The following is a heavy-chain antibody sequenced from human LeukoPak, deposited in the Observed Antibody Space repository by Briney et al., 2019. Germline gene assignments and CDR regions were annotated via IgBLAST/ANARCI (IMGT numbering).Heavy chain of an antibody. D-gene: IGHD6-13*01. CDR2: ISSSSSTI. V-gene: IGHV3-48*01. J-gene: IGHJ4*02. Sequence: GGSLRLSCAASGFTFSSYSMNWVRQAPGKGLEWVSYISSSSSTIYYADSVKGRFTIFRDNAKNSLYLQMNSLRAEDTAVYYCARVQAGTLDYWGQGTLVTVSS. CDR3: ARVQAGTLDY. CDR1: GFTFSSYS.